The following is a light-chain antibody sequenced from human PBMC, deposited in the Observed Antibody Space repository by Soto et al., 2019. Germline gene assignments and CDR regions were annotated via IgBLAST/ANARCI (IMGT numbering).Light chain of an antibody. CDR1: SNDIGTYRY. Sequence: QSALTQPASVSGSPGQSITISCTGTSNDIGTYRYVSWYQQHPGKVPKLIIFEVSDRPSGVSHRFSGSKSGNTASLTISGSQAEDEADYYCTSYTTSSTLVFGGGIKLTVL. J-gene: IGLJ3*02. CDR2: EVS. V-gene: IGLV2-14*01. CDR3: TSYTTSSTLV.